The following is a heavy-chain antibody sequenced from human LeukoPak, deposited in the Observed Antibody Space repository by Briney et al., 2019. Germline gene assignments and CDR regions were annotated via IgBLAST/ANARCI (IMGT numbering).Heavy chain of an antibody. J-gene: IGHJ5*02. CDR1: GVTFSSYS. CDR3: ARDGEAAALDFWFDP. V-gene: IGHV3-21*01. CDR2: ISSSSSYI. Sequence: GWPLRLSCAASGVTFSSYSMNGLRQAPGKGLEGVSSISSSSSYIYYADSVKGRFTISRDNATTSLYLQMNSLRAEDTAVYYCARDGEAAALDFWFDPWGQGTLVTVSS. D-gene: IGHD6-13*01.